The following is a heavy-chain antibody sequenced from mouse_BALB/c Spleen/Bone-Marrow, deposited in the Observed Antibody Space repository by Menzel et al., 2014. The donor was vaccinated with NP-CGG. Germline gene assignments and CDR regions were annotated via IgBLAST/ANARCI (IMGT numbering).Heavy chain of an antibody. Sequence: EVQVAESGGGLVQPGGSRKLSCAASGFTFSSFGMHWVRQAPEKGLEWVAYISTGSSTINYADTVKGRFTISRDKPTNSLFLQMTSIRSEDTAMYYYARGAYRDTWFAYWGQGTLVTVSA. D-gene: IGHD3-1*01. CDR1: GFTFSSFG. V-gene: IGHV5-17*02. CDR2: ISTGSSTI. J-gene: IGHJ3*01. CDR3: ARGAYRDTWFAY.